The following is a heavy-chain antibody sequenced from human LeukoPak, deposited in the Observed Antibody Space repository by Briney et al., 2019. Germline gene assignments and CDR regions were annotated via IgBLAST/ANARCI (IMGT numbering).Heavy chain of an antibody. V-gene: IGHV3-23*01. CDR3: AKRGADDFWSGYYQRVHFQH. CDR2: ISGSGGST. D-gene: IGHD3-3*01. Sequence: AGGSLRLSCAASGFTFSSYAMSWVRQAPGKGLEWVSAISGSGGSTYYADSVKGRFTISRDNSKNTLYLQMNSLRAEDTAVYYCAKRGADDFWSGYYQRVHFQHWGQGTLVTVSS. J-gene: IGHJ1*01. CDR1: GFTFSSYA.